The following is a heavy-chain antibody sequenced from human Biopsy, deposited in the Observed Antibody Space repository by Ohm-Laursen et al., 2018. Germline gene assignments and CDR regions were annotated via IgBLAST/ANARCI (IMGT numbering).Heavy chain of an antibody. V-gene: IGHV3-23*01. D-gene: IGHD3-3*01. CDR2: ISGSGSNT. CDR1: GFTFPSFT. Sequence: GTLSLTCAASGFTFPSFTMSWVRQAPGKGLQWVSGISGSGSNTYYADSARGRFNISRDNSKSRLYLQMTGLRAEDSALYYCAKDPDFWRGGEGDFWGRGTLVTVSS. J-gene: IGHJ4*02. CDR3: AKDPDFWRGGEGDF.